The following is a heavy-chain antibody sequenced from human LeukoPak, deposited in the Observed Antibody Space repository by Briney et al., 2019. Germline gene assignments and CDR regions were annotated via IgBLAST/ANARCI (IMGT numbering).Heavy chain of an antibody. CDR3: AREGMVRGVIVY. J-gene: IGHJ4*02. D-gene: IGHD3-10*01. CDR1: GFTFSSYA. V-gene: IGHV3-30-3*01. Sequence: GRSLRLSCAASGFTFSSYAMHWVRQAPGKGLEWVAVISYDGSNKYYADSVKGRFTISRDNSKNTLYLQMNSLRAEDTAVYYCAREGMVRGVIVYWGQGTLVTVSS. CDR2: ISYDGSNK.